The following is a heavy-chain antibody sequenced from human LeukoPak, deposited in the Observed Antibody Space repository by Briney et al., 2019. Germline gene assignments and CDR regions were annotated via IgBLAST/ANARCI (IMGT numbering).Heavy chain of an antibody. V-gene: IGHV1-46*01. Sequence: EASVKVSCKASGYSFTTYNVHWVRQAPGQGLEWMGIINPTDGSTSYAQNFQGRVTVTRDTSTSTVYMELSRLRSEDTAVYYCARDRGIVGAWRHGFDIWGQGTMVTVSS. D-gene: IGHD1-26*01. J-gene: IGHJ3*02. CDR3: ARDRGIVGAWRHGFDI. CDR1: GYSFTTYN. CDR2: INPTDGST.